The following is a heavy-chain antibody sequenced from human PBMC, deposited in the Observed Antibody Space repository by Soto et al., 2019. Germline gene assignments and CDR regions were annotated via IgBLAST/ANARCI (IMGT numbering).Heavy chain of an antibody. CDR3: ARESRQQPTITYGMDV. Sequence: ASVKVSCKASGYTFTSYAMHWVRQAPGQGLEWMGWINPNSGGTNYAQKFQGWVTMTRDTSISTAYMELSRLRSDDTAVYYCARESRQQPTITYGMDVWGQGTTVTVS. V-gene: IGHV1-2*04. D-gene: IGHD6-13*01. CDR1: GYTFTSYA. J-gene: IGHJ6*02. CDR2: INPNSGGT.